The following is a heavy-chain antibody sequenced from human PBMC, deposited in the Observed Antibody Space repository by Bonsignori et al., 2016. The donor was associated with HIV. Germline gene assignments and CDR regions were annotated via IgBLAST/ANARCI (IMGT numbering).Heavy chain of an antibody. D-gene: IGHD1-26*01. V-gene: IGHV4-34*01. CDR3: ARGNLTYAGSYLSVYFDY. CDR1: GGSFNDYH. Sequence: GSLRLSCAVYGGSFNDYHWTWIRQAPGEGLEWIGEINHSGSTNYNPSLKSRVTISADTSKNQLSLKLSSVTAADTAVYYCARGNLTYAGSYLSVYFDYWGQGTLVTVSS. CDR2: INHSGST. J-gene: IGHJ4*02.